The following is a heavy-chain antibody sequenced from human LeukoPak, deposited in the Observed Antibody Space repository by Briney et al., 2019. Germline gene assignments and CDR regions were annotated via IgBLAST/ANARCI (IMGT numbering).Heavy chain of an antibody. D-gene: IGHD3-10*01. CDR1: VGSISLRNYS. CDR2: IYDSGST. J-gene: IGHJ5*02. V-gene: IGHV4-39*01. CDR3: ARHYGP. Sequence: PSETQSLTCTVSVGSISLRNYSWGWVRRPPGKGLEWIGSIYDSGSTYSNPSLKSRVTISVDTSKNQFSLKLNSVTAADTAVYYCARHYGPWGQGTLVTVSS.